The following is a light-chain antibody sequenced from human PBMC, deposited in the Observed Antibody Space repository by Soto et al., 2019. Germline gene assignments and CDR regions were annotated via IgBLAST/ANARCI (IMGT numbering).Light chain of an antibody. CDR2: KAS. CDR3: QQYKSYSWT. Sequence: DIQMTQCPSTLSASVGDRVTITCRASQSISSWLAWYQQKPGKAPKLLIYKASSLESGVPSRFSGSGAGTEFTLTISSLQPDDFATYYCQQYKSYSWTFGQGTRLEIK. CDR1: QSISSW. J-gene: IGKJ5*01. V-gene: IGKV1-5*03.